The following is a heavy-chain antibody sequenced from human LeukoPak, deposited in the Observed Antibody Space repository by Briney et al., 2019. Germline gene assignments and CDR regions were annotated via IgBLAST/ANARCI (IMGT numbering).Heavy chain of an antibody. V-gene: IGHV4-34*01. CDR3: AIGYSSSWVDY. J-gene: IGHJ4*02. CDR1: GGSFSGYY. Sequence: SETLSLTCAVYGGSFSGYYWSWIRQPPGKGLEWIGEINHSGSTNYNPSLKSRVTISVDTSKNQFSLKLSSVTAADTAVYYCAIGYSSSWVDYWGQGTLVTVSS. D-gene: IGHD6-13*01. CDR2: INHSGST.